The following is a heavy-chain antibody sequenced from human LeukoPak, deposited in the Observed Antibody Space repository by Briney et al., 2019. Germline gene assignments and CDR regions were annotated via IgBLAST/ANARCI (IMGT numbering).Heavy chain of an antibody. D-gene: IGHD1-14*01. J-gene: IGHJ4*02. CDR1: GGSFSGYY. CDR2: INHSGST. Sequence: PSETLSLTCAVYGGSFSGYYWSWIRQPPGKGLEWIGEINHSGSTNYNPSLKSRVTISVDTSKNQFSLKLSSVTAADTAVYYCASGPRSQGSEFDYRGQGTLATVSS. CDR3: ASGPRSQGSEFDY. V-gene: IGHV4-34*01.